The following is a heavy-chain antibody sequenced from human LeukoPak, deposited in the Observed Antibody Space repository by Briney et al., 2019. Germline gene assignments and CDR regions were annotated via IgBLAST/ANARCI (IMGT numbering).Heavy chain of an antibody. CDR2: IYSGGNT. Sequence: GGSLRLSCAASGFTVSNNYMSWVRQRPGKGLEWVSVIYSGGNTYYSDSVRGRFTISRDNSQNTLYLQMNSLRVDDTALYFCARAGFYSGWYVVDFWGHGTLVTVSS. J-gene: IGHJ4*01. CDR1: GFTVSNNY. V-gene: IGHV3-53*03. D-gene: IGHD6-19*01. CDR3: ARAGFYSGWYVVDF.